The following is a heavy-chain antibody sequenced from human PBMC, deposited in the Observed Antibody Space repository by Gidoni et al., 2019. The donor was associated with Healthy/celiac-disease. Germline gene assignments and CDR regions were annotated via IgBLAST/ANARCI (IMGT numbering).Heavy chain of an antibody. D-gene: IGHD6-13*01. V-gene: IGHV1-46*01. Sequence: QVQLVQSGAEVKKPGASVKVSCKASGNTFTSHYMQWVRQAPGQGLEWMGIINPSGGSTSYAQKFQCRVTMTRDTSTSTVYMELSSLRSEDTAVYYCARVRAAAGHVYWYFDLWGRGTLVTVSS. CDR1: GNTFTSHY. J-gene: IGHJ2*01. CDR2: INPSGGST. CDR3: ARVRAAAGHVYWYFDL.